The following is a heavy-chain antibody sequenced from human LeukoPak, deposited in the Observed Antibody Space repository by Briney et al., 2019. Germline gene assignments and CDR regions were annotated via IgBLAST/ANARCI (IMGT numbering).Heavy chain of an antibody. CDR3: ARQNLLLWYGEG. CDR1: GFSISSSSYY. CDR2: IYDSGST. Sequence: PSETLTLTCTVSGFSISSSSYYRVCMPQPQGQGLEWIVSIYDSGSTYYNPSLKRRVTISVDNSKNPFYLQLSSVTAADTAVYYCARQNLLLWYGEGWGQGTLVTVSS. D-gene: IGHD3-10*01. V-gene: IGHV4-39*01. J-gene: IGHJ4*02.